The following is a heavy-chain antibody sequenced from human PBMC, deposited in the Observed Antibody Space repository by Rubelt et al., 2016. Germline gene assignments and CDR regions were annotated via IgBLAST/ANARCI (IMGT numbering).Heavy chain of an antibody. V-gene: IGHV3-48*01. Sequence: EVQLVESGGGLVKPGRSLRLSCTASGFTFGDYAMSWFRQAPGKGLEWVSYISSSCSTIYYADSAKGRFSISRDKSKNTLYLQMNSLRAEDTAVYYCAKDQGYSSLDYWGQGTLVTVSS. J-gene: IGHJ4*02. D-gene: IGHD6-13*01. CDR1: GFTFGDYA. CDR3: AKDQGYSSLDY. CDR2: ISSSCSTI.